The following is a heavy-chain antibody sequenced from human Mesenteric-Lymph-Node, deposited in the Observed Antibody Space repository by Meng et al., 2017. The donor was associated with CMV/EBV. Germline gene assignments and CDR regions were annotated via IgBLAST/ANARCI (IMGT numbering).Heavy chain of an antibody. V-gene: IGHV3-33*06. D-gene: IGHD1-26*01. CDR2: IWYDGSNK. J-gene: IGHJ4*02. CDR1: GFTFSSYG. Sequence: GESLKISCAASGFTFSSYGMHWVRQAPGKGLEWVAVIWYDGSNKYYADSEKGRFTISRDNSKNTLYLQMNSLRAEDTAVYYCAKARVGATRAPFDYWGQGTLVTVSS. CDR3: AKARVGATRAPFDY.